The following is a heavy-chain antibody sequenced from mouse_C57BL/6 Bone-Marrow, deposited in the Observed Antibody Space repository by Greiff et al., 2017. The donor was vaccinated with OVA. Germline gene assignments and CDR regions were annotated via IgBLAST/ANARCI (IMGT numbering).Heavy chain of an antibody. J-gene: IGHJ4*01. CDR1: GFSLTSYG. CDR2: IWGVGST. D-gene: IGHD1-1*01. CDR3: ARCYGSSYDYAMDY. Sequence: VHLVESGPGLVAPSQSLSITCTVSGFSLTSYGVDWVRQSPGKGLEWLGVIWGVGSTNYNSARKSRLSISKDNSKSQVFLKMNSLQTDDTAMYYCARCYGSSYDYAMDYWGQGTSVTVSS. V-gene: IGHV2-6*01.